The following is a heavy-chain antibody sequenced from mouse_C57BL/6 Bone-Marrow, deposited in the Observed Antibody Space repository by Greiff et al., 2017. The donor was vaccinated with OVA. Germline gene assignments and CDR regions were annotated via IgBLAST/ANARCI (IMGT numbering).Heavy chain of an antibody. CDR1: GYTFTDYY. CDR2: IYPGSGNT. CDR3: ARDGYYLYYFDY. V-gene: IGHV1-76*01. J-gene: IGHJ2*01. Sequence: QVQLQQSGAELVRPGASVKLSCKASGYTFTDYYINWVKQRPGQGLEWIARIYPGSGNTYYNEKFKGKATLTAEKSSSTAYMQLSSLKSEDSAVYFCARDGYYLYYFDYWGQGTTLTVSS. D-gene: IGHD2-3*01.